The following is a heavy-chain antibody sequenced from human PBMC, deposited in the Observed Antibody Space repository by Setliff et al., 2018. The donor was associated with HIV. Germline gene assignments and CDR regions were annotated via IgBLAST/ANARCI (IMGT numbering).Heavy chain of an antibody. Sequence: SETLSLTCAVSGDSIGTYSWHWLRQPPGKGLEWIGYIYGSGSTGYNPSLTSRVTMSTDTPNNRFTLKLTSVTAADTAVYYCAKRAVQDGTVTSSNWFESWGQGTLVTVSS. CDR3: AKRAVQDGTVTSSNWFES. J-gene: IGHJ5*01. CDR2: IYGSGST. D-gene: IGHD1-7*01. CDR1: GDSIGTYS. V-gene: IGHV4-4*09.